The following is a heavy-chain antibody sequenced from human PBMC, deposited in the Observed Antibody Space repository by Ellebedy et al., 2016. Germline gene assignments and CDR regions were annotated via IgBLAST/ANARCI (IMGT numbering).Heavy chain of an antibody. J-gene: IGHJ4*02. V-gene: IGHV3-73*01. D-gene: IGHD5-12*01. CDR3: VPSGYDSFDY. CDR2: IRSKANNYAT. CDR1: GFTFSGSA. Sequence: GKSLKISCAASGFTFSGSAMHWVRQASGKGLEWVGRIRSKANNYATAYAASVKGRFTISRDDSKNTAYLQMNSLKTEDTAVYYCVPSGYDSFDYWGQGTLVTVSS.